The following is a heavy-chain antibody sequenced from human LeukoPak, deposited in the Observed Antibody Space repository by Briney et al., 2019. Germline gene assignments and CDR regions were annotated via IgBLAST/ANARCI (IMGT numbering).Heavy chain of an antibody. CDR2: ISGGGDST. Sequence: PGGSLRLSCVGSGFIFGKYAMTWVRQAPGKGLEWVSTISGGGDSTWNADSVKGRFTVSRDNSKNKLYLQMNSLRVEDTAVYYCAKDKTAYYYGSAYWYFDLWGRGTLVTVSS. CDR1: GFIFGKYA. CDR3: AKDKTAYYYGSAYWYFDL. V-gene: IGHV3-23*01. J-gene: IGHJ2*01. D-gene: IGHD3-10*01.